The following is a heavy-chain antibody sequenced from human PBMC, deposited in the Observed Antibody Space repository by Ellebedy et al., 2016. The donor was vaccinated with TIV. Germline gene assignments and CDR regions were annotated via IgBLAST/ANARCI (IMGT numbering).Heavy chain of an antibody. V-gene: IGHV3-64D*09. D-gene: IGHD6-19*01. CDR3: VKGLGFTSGWFPYFDF. J-gene: IGHJ4*02. CDR1: GFTFSTYA. Sequence: GESLKISCSASGFTFSTYAMHWVRQAPGKGLEYVSVISGNGGTTYFADSVQGRCTISRDNSKNTLYLQMSSLRSEDTAVYYCVKGLGFTSGWFPYFDFWGQGTLVTVSS. CDR2: ISGNGGTT.